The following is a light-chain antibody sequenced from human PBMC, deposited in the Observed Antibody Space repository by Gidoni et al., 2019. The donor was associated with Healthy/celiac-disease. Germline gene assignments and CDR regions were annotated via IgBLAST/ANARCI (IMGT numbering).Light chain of an antibody. J-gene: IGKJ1*01. CDR2: WAS. CDR3: QQYYSTPPWT. Sequence: DIVMTQSPDSLALSLGERATINCKSSQSVLYSSNNKNYLAWYQQKPGQPPKLLIYWASTRESGVPDRFSGSGSGKDFTLTISSLQAEDVAVYYCQQYYSTPPWTFGQGTKVEIK. CDR1: QSVLYSSNNKNY. V-gene: IGKV4-1*01.